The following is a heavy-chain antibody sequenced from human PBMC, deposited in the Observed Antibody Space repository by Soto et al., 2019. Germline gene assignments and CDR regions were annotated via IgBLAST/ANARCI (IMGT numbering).Heavy chain of an antibody. D-gene: IGHD3-16*01. Sequence: GGSLRLSCAGSGFTFSSYGMHWVRQAPGKGLEWVAVISYDGSDKYYGDSVKGRFTISRDDSKNTLYLQMNSLRVEDTAIYYCAKTEGYDYVWGSSGLDPWGQGTLVTVSS. J-gene: IGHJ5*02. CDR2: ISYDGSDK. CDR3: AKTEGYDYVWGSSGLDP. CDR1: GFTFSSYG. V-gene: IGHV3-30*18.